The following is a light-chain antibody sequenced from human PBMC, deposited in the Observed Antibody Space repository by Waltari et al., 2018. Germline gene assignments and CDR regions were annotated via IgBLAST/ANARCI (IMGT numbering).Light chain of an antibody. Sequence: QSALTQPVSVSGTPGQSITSSCSGTTSDVGSYDLVSWYQQHPGQAPKLLICEVFKRPPDTSSRFSGAKSGSTASLTISGLQPEDEADYYCCSYAGRGTYVFGSGTKVTVL. CDR1: TSDVGSYDL. CDR2: EVF. V-gene: IGLV2-23*02. CDR3: CSYAGRGTYV. J-gene: IGLJ1*01.